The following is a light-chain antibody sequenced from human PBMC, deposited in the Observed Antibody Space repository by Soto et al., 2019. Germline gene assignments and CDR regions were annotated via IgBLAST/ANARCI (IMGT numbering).Light chain of an antibody. Sequence: QSVLTQPPSASGTPGQRVTISCSGRNSNIGTNTVAWYQQFPGTAPKLLIYNNSQRTSGVPDRFSGSKSGTSASLAISGLQSEDEADYYCAAWDDSLNGVLIGGGTKLTVL. CDR1: NSNIGTNT. J-gene: IGLJ2*01. CDR3: AAWDDSLNGVL. V-gene: IGLV1-44*01. CDR2: NNS.